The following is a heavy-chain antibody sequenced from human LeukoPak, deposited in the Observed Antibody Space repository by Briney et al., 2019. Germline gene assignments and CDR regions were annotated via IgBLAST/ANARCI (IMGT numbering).Heavy chain of an antibody. Sequence: ASVKVSRKASGYKFIDFGITWVRQAPGQGLEWMGWISGYNGKTNYAQKFQGRVTMTTDTSTSTVYLELRSLRSDDTAVYYCARWETGSWFDPWGQGTLVTISS. CDR2: ISGYNGKT. J-gene: IGHJ5*02. D-gene: IGHD1-14*01. CDR1: GYKFIDFG. V-gene: IGHV1-18*01. CDR3: ARWETGSWFDP.